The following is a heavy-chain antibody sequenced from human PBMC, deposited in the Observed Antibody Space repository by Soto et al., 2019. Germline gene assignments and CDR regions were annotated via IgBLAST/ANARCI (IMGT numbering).Heavy chain of an antibody. CDR3: AKAGFSSGWSPSDFDS. CDR2: MSGTGGRT. Sequence: EVQLLESGGGLVQPGRSLRLSCAASGFTFSSYAMNWVRQAPGKGREWVSVMSGTGGRTYYSASVKGRFTISRDNSKNPVYRQVNSLRVEDPAVLYWAKAGFSSGWSPSDFDSWGQGTLVTVSS. V-gene: IGHV3-23*01. CDR1: GFTFSSYA. D-gene: IGHD6-19*01. J-gene: IGHJ4*02.